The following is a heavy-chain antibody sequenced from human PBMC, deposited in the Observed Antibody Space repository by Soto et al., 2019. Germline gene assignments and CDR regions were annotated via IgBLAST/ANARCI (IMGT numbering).Heavy chain of an antibody. CDR3: ARGGGWVGEASFDS. V-gene: IGHV1-3*01. D-gene: IGHD3-10*01. J-gene: IGHJ4*02. CDR2: INAGNGRE. CDR1: GYTFTSYT. Sequence: QVQLEQSGAEVKKPGASVKVSCKTSGYTFTSYTLHWVRQAPGQGLEWMGWINAGNGREKYSQRFQDRVSLSTDKPPTPAYMELRTPGSEARAMYYCARGGGWVGEASFDSWGQGTLVTVSS.